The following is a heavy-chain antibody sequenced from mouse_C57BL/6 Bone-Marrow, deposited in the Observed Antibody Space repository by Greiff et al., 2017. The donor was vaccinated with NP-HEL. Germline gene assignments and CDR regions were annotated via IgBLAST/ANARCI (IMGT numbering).Heavy chain of an antibody. J-gene: IGHJ2*01. CDR1: GFNIKDDY. CDR2: IDPENGDT. V-gene: IGHV14-4*01. CDR3: TTSYYGEG. Sequence: VHVKQSGAELVRPGASVKLSCTASGFNIKDDYMHWVKQRPEQGLEWIGWIDPENGDTEYASKFQGKATITADTSSNTAYLQLSSLTSEDTAVYYCTTSYYGEGWGQGTTLTVSS. D-gene: IGHD1-1*01.